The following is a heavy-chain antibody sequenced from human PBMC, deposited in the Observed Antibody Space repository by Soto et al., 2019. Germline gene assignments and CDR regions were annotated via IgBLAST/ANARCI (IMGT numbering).Heavy chain of an antibody. Sequence: QVQLQESGPGLVEPSGTLSLTCAVSGGSVSSTNWWSWVRQPPGKGLEWIGEIYHSGSTYYNPSLKRRVTISVDKSKNQFSLRLSSVTAAATAVYFCARDRAVSARGSFDYWGQGTLVTVSS. D-gene: IGHD6-19*01. CDR2: IYHSGST. CDR1: GGSVSSTNW. J-gene: IGHJ4*02. CDR3: ARDRAVSARGSFDY. V-gene: IGHV4-4*02.